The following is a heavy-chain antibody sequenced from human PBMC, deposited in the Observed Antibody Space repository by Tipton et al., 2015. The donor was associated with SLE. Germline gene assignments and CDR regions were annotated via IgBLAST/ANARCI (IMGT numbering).Heavy chain of an antibody. J-gene: IGHJ4*02. D-gene: IGHD4-17*01. CDR3: ARVEDGDYLSS. CDR2: IYTSGST. V-gene: IGHV4-4*08. CDR1: GFTFSSYA. Sequence: LRLSCAASGFTFSSYAMSWIRQPPGKGLEWIGCIYTSGSTNYNPSLKSRVTISVDTSKNQFSLKLSSVTAADTAVYYCARVEDGDYLSSWGQGTLVTVSS.